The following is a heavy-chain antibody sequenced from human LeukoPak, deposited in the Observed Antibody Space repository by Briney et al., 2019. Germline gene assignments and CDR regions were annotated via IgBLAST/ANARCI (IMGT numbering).Heavy chain of an antibody. J-gene: IGHJ4*02. CDR1: GFTFSSYG. CDR3: AEDRGYYFDY. V-gene: IGHV3-30*02. Sequence: GGSLRLSCAASGFTFSSYGMHWVRQAPGKGLEWVAFIRYDGSNKYYADSVKGRFTISRDNSKNTLYLQMNSLRAEDTAVYYCAEDRGYYFDYWGQGTLVTVSS. CDR2: IRYDGSNK.